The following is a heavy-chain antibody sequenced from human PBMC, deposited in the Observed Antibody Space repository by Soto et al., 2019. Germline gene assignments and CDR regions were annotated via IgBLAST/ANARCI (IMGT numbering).Heavy chain of an antibody. D-gene: IGHD2-8*01. CDR1: GFTFSSYG. V-gene: IGHV3-33*01. Sequence: GGSLRLFCAASGFTFSSYGMHWVRQAPGKGLEWVAVIWYDGSNKYYADSVKGRFTISRDNSKNTLYLQMNSLRAEDTAVYYCARDRGMDYGMDVWGQGTTVTVSS. J-gene: IGHJ6*02. CDR2: IWYDGSNK. CDR3: ARDRGMDYGMDV.